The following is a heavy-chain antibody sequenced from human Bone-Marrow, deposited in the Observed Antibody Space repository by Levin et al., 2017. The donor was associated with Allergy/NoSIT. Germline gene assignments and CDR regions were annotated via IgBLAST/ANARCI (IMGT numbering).Heavy chain of an antibody. V-gene: IGHV4-39*01. Sequence: SETLSLTCTVSGGSISSSSYYWGWIRQPPGKGLEWIGTIYYSGSGSTYYNPSLKSRVTISLDTSKNQFSLNLSSVTAADTAVYCCASGARANPRGYWAQGTLVTVSS. J-gene: IGHJ4*02. CDR1: GGSISSSSYY. CDR3: ASGARANPRGY. CDR2: IYYSGSGST. D-gene: IGHD4/OR15-4a*01.